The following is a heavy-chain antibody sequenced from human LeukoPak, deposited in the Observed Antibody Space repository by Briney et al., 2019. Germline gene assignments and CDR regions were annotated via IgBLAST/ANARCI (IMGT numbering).Heavy chain of an antibody. CDR1: GGSISSGSYY. CDR3: AKGYYYMDV. J-gene: IGHJ6*03. Sequence: SETLSLTCTVSGGSISSGSYYWSWIRQPAGKGLEWIGRIYTSGSTNYNPSLKSRVTISVDTSKNQFSLKLSSVTAADTAVYYCAKGYYYMDVWGKGTTVTVSS. V-gene: IGHV4-61*02. CDR2: IYTSGST.